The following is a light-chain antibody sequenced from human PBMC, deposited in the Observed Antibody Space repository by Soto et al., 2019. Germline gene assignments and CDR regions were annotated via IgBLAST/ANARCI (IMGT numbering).Light chain of an antibody. CDR2: DAS. J-gene: IGKJ1*01. CDR1: QSVSSS. CDR3: QQYDSSPRT. Sequence: TLSVSPGERATLSRRASQSVSSSLAWYQQKPGQAPRLLIYDASTRATGIPTRFSGSGSGTDFTLTITRLEPEDFAVYFCQQYDSSPRTFGQGTKVDIK. V-gene: IGKV3-20*01.